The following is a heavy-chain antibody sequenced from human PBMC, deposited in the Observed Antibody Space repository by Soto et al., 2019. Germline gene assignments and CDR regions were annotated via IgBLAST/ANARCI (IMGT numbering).Heavy chain of an antibody. V-gene: IGHV3-48*01. CDR3: ARGSGRSYPHGFAP. CDR2: ISSTSSTI. J-gene: IGHJ5*02. Sequence: EVQLVESGGGLVQPGGSLRLSCAASGFTFSSYSMNWVRQAPGKGLEWVSYISSTSSTIYYADSVKGRFTISRDNARKSLYRQMDRLRGEATAVYYGARGSGRSYPHGFAPWGQGTPVPVSS. D-gene: IGHD3-10*01. CDR1: GFTFSSYS.